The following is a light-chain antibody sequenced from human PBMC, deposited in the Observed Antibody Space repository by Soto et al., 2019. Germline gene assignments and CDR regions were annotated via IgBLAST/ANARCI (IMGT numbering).Light chain of an antibody. J-gene: IGKJ3*01. CDR2: DTS. Sequence: EIVFTEAPATLSLSTGERATLSCRASQSVSSYLAWYQQKPGQAPRLLIYDTSNRATGFPARFSSSGSGTDFTLTINSLEPEDFAVYFCQQRSNWLFTFGPGTKVDI. CDR3: QQRSNWLFT. CDR1: QSVSSY. V-gene: IGKV3-11*01.